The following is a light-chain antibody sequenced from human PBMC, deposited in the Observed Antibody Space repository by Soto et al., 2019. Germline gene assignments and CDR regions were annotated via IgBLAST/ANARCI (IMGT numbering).Light chain of an antibody. CDR2: GAS. CDR1: QSVDSD. CDR3: QQYNTWVRGT. J-gene: IGKJ2*01. Sequence: EVVVTQSPATLSVSPGERVTLSCRASQSVDSDVAWFQHKPGQAPRLLIYGASTRAAGIPGRFSGSGYETDFTFTISSLEPEDSANYFCQQYNTWVRGTFGQGTKLEIK. V-gene: IGKV3-15*01.